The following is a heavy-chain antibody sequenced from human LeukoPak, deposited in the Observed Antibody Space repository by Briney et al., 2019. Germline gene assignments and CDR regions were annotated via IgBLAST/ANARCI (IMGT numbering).Heavy chain of an antibody. D-gene: IGHD6-19*01. CDR3: ARHNIVAGGRSYYYGMDV. J-gene: IGHJ6*02. CDR2: IYYSGST. CDR1: GGSISSSSYY. V-gene: IGHV4-39*01. Sequence: PSETLSLTCTVSGGSISSSSYYWGWIRQPPGKGLEWIVSIYYSGSTYYNPSLKSRVTISVDTSKNQFSLKLSSVTAADTAVYYCARHNIVAGGRSYYYGMDVWGQGTTVTVSS.